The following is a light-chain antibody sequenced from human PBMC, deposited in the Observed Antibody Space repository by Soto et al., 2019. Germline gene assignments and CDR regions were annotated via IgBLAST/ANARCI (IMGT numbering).Light chain of an antibody. J-gene: IGKJ1*01. Sequence: DIQMTQSASTLSASLGDRVTITCRASQSISSWLAWYQQKPGKAPKLLIYDASSLESGVPSRFSGGGSGTEFTLTISSLQPDDFATYYCQQYNSYSTFGQGTKVDI. V-gene: IGKV1-5*01. CDR1: QSISSW. CDR3: QQYNSYST. CDR2: DAS.